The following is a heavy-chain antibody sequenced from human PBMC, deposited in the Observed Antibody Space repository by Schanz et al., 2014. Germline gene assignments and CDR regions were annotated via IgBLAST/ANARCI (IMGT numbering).Heavy chain of an antibody. CDR2: IYIGGNT. V-gene: IGHV3-66*01. Sequence: EVQLVESGGGWVQPGGSLRLSCLASGFAFSSYGMNWVRQAPGKGLEWISFIYIGGNTYYADSVKGRFTISRDNSKNTVYIQMNSLRAEDTAVYYCARGGAAYYFDDWGQGTLVTVSS. CDR3: ARGGAAYYFDD. D-gene: IGHD2-15*01. CDR1: GFAFSSYG. J-gene: IGHJ4*02.